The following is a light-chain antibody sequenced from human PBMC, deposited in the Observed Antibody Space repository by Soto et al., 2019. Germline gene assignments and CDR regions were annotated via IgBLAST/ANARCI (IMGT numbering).Light chain of an antibody. Sequence: QSVLTQPPSVSGAPGQRVTISCTGSSSNIGAGYDVHWYQQLPGRAPKLLIYANNNRPSGVPDRFSGSRSGTSASLAITGLQAEDEDDYSCQSYDSSLSGFYVFGTGTKVTVL. V-gene: IGLV1-40*01. CDR1: SSNIGAGYD. CDR2: ANN. J-gene: IGLJ1*01. CDR3: QSYDSSLSGFYV.